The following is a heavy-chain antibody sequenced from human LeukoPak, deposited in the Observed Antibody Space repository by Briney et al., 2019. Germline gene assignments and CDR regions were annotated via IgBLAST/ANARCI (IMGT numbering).Heavy chain of an antibody. CDR1: GFTFSSYG. V-gene: IGHV3-33*01. CDR3: ARDAELELGWVDY. Sequence: GGSLRLSCAASGFTFSSYGMHWVRQAPGKGLEWVAVIWYDGSNKYYADSVKGRFTISRDNSKNTLYLQMNSLRAEDTAVYYCARDAELELGWVDYWGQGTLVTVSS. J-gene: IGHJ4*02. D-gene: IGHD1-7*01. CDR2: IWYDGSNK.